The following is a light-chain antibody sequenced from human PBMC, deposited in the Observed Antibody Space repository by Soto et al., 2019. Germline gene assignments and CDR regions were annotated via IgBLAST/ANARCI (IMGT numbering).Light chain of an antibody. V-gene: IGLV1-44*01. CDR1: RSSVGSNT. CDR3: AAWDASLGGFYV. J-gene: IGLJ1*01. Sequence: QAVVTQPPSASGTPGQRVTISCSGSRSSVGSNTVNWYQHLPGTAPKLLIYSNNHRPSVVPDRFSASKAGASASLAISGLQSEDEGDYYCAAWDASLGGFYVFGSGTKLTVL. CDR2: SNN.